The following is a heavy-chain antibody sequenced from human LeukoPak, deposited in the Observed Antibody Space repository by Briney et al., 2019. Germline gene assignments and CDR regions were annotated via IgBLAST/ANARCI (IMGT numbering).Heavy chain of an antibody. CDR3: AKDRVPAAIWGPQFDY. CDR2: ISYDGSNK. J-gene: IGHJ4*02. V-gene: IGHV3-30-3*01. Sequence: GGSLRLTCAASGFTFSSYAMHWVRQAPGKGLEWVAVISYDGSNKYYADSVKGRFTISRDNSKNTLYLQMNSLRAEDTAVYYCAKDRVPAAIWGPQFDYWGQGTLVTVSS. D-gene: IGHD2-2*01. CDR1: GFTFSSYA.